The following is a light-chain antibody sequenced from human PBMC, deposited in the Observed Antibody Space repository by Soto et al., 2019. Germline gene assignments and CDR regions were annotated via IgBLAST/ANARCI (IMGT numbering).Light chain of an antibody. CDR3: QQYSTYRT. J-gene: IGKJ1*01. CDR2: DAS. Sequence: DIQMTQSPSTLSASVGDRVTITCRASQSISSWLDWYQQKPGKAPKLLIYDASSLESGVPSRFSGSGSGTEFTLTISSLQPDDFATYYCQQYSTYRTFGQGTTVEIK. CDR1: QSISSW. V-gene: IGKV1-5*01.